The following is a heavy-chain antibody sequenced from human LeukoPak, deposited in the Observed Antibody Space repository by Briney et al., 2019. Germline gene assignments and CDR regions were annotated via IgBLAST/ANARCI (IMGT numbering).Heavy chain of an antibody. CDR3: ARGPPTSPTVWGYYFDY. CDR1: GGSISSYY. CDR2: IYYSGST. V-gene: IGHV4-59*01. Sequence: PSETLSLTCTVSGGSISSYYWSWIRQPPGKGLEWIGYIYYSGSTNYNPSLKSRVTISVDTSKNQFSLKLSSVTAADTAVYYCARGPPTSPTVWGYYFDYWGQGTLVTVSS. J-gene: IGHJ4*02. D-gene: IGHD4-11*01.